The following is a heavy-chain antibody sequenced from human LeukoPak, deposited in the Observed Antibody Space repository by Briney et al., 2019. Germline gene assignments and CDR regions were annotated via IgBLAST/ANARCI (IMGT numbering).Heavy chain of an antibody. V-gene: IGHV3-48*03. CDR1: GFTFSSYE. J-gene: IGHJ6*02. D-gene: IGHD4-23*01. Sequence: GGPLRLSCAASGFTFSSYEMNWVRQAPGEGLEWVSYISSGGSTIYYADSVKGRFTISRDNAKNSLYLQMNSLRAEDTAVYYCARDYSDYGGNSRGYGMDVWGQGTTVTVSS. CDR3: ARDYSDYGGNSRGYGMDV. CDR2: ISSGGSTI.